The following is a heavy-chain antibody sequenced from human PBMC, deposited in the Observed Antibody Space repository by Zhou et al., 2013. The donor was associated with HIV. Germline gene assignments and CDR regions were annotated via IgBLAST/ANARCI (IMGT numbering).Heavy chain of an antibody. V-gene: IGHV1-69*04. CDR1: GGTFSSYA. D-gene: IGHD1-1*01. CDR2: IIPILGIA. CDR3: ARSPHRQLPRDYYYYMDV. Sequence: QVQLVQSGAEVKKPGSSVKVSCKASGGTFSSYAISWVRQAPGQGLEWMGRIIPILGIANYAQKFQGRVTITADKSTSTAYMELSSLRSEDTAVYYCARSPHRQLPRDYYYYMDVWGKGTTVTVSS. J-gene: IGHJ6*03.